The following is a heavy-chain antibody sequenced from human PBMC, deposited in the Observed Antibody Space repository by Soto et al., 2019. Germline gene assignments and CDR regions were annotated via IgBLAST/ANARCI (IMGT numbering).Heavy chain of an antibody. CDR2: ISSSKSHT. CDR1: GFILSSHA. D-gene: IGHD2-15*01. J-gene: IGHJ3*02. CDR3: ASEVISPGGPDGFDI. V-gene: IGHV3-21*01. Sequence: GCLRPSGVEAGFILSSHAVCWVRPDPEKGLEWVSGISSSKSHTYYANSVKGRFTISRDNAKNSLFLLMSRLRAEDTAVYYCASEVISPGGPDGFDIWGQGTMVTVSS.